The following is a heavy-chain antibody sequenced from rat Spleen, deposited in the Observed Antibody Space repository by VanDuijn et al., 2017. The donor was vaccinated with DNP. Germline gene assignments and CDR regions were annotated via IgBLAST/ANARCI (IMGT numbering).Heavy chain of an antibody. CDR2: ISTGGGT. V-gene: IGHV5S13*01. J-gene: IGHJ3*01. CDR3: ASGSYYGYKWFAY. D-gene: IGHD1-6*01. CDR1: GFTFSNHD. Sequence: EVQLVESGGGLVQPGRSLKLSCVASGFTFSNHDMAWVRQAPTKGLEWVASISTGGGTYYPDSVKGRFTISRDDAKDTLYLQMNSLRSEDTATYYCASGSYYGYKWFAYWGQGTLVTVSS.